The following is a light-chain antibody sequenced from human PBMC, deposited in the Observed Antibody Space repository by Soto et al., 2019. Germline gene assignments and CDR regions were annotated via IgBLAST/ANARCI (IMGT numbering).Light chain of an antibody. J-gene: IGKJ2*01. Sequence: IVLTQSPGTLSLSPGERATLSCRASQSVSSSYLAWYQQKPGQAPRLLIYGASSRATVIPDRFSGSGSGTDFTLTISRLEPEEFAVYYCQQYGSSAYTFGQGTKLEIK. CDR2: GAS. V-gene: IGKV3-20*01. CDR1: QSVSSSY. CDR3: QQYGSSAYT.